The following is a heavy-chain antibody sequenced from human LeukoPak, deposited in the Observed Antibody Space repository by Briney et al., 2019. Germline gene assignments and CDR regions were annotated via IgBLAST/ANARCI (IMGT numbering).Heavy chain of an antibody. CDR1: GGSINNYY. CDR2: IYYTGST. CDR3: ARFSQYYDSTTHYLDY. J-gene: IGHJ4*02. Sequence: SETLSLTCTVSGGSINNYYWSWVRQPPGSGLEWLAYIYYTGSTNYNPSLKTRLTISVDTSKNRFSLRLNSVTAADTAVYYCARFSQYYDSTTHYLDYWGQGILVTVSS. D-gene: IGHD2/OR15-2a*01. V-gene: IGHV4-59*08.